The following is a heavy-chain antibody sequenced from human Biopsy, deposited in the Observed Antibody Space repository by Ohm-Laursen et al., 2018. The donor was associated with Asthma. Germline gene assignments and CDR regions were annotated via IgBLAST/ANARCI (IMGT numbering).Heavy chain of an antibody. V-gene: IGHV1-3*01. CDR1: GYTFINYA. Sequence: SVKVSCKASGYTFINYAIHWVRQAPGQRLEWMGWINAGNGNTKYSQKFQGRVTISRDTSASTAYMDLSSLRSEDTAVYYCARTYYDFLTGQVNDAFATWGQGTMVTVSS. CDR3: ARTYYDFLTGQVNDAFAT. CDR2: INAGNGNT. D-gene: IGHD3-9*01. J-gene: IGHJ3*02.